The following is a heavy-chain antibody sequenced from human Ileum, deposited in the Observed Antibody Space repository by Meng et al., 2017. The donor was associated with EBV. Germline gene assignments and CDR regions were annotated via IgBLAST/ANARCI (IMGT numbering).Heavy chain of an antibody. CDR3: AKVSLTGTFYDH. D-gene: IGHD3-9*01. V-gene: IGHV4-4*02. CDR2: IFHIGST. Sequence: VLLEESGPRLVKPSGALSLTCAVSGGSFISNNWWSWVRQPPGKGLEWIGEIFHIGSTNNSPSLKSRVTISVDNSKNQFSLSLSSVTAADTAIYYCAKVSLTGTFYDHWGQGILVTVSS. CDR1: GGSFISNNW. J-gene: IGHJ4*02.